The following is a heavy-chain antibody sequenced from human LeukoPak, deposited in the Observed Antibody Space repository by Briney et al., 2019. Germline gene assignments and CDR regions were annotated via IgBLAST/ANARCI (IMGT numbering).Heavy chain of an antibody. CDR3: LYFWSGSSLVDY. V-gene: IGHV3-15*01. CDR2: IKSKTDGGTT. D-gene: IGHD3-3*01. J-gene: IGHJ4*02. Sequence: PGGSLRLSCAASGFTFSNAWMSWVPQAPGKGREWVGRIKSKTDGGTTDYAAPVEGRLTISRADSKNTLYLEMYSLNTEDTAMYYCLYFWSGSSLVDYWGQGTLVTVSS. CDR1: GFTFSNAW.